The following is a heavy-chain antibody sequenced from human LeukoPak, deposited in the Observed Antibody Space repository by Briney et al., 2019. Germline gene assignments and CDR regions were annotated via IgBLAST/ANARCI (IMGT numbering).Heavy chain of an antibody. CDR2: IYSGGST. V-gene: IGHV3-66*01. CDR1: GFTVSSNY. D-gene: IGHD5-12*01. J-gene: IGHJ6*02. CDR3: ARAVPGLRYSYGMDV. Sequence: GGSLGLSCAASGFTVSSNYMSWVRQAPGKGLEWVSVIYSGGSTYYADSVKGRFTISRDNSKNTLYLQMNSLRAEDTAVYYCARAVPGLRYSYGMDVWGQGTTVTVSS.